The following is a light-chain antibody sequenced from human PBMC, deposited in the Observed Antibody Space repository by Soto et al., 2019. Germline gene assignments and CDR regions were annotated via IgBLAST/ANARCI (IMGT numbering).Light chain of an antibody. Sequence: EVVLTQARATLIVSPVEIATLXGKTSQSVSSYLAWYQQKPGQAPRLLIYDASNRATGIPARFSGSGSGTDFTLTISSLEPEDFAVYYCQQRSNWHPLTFGGGTKVDI. CDR2: DAS. CDR3: QQRSNWHPLT. CDR1: QSVSSY. J-gene: IGKJ4*01. V-gene: IGKV3-11*01.